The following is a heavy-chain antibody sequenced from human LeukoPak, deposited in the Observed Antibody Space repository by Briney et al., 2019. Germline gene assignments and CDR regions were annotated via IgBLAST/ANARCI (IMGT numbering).Heavy chain of an antibody. J-gene: IGHJ6*02. D-gene: IGHD2-15*01. Sequence: SQTLSLTCTVSGGSISSGGYYWSWIRQHPGKGLEWIGSIYYSGSTYYNPSLKSRVTISVDTSKNQFSLKLSSVTAADTAVYYCARDGSGSGRSYGMDVWGQGTTVTVSS. CDR3: ARDGSGSGRSYGMDV. CDR2: IYYSGST. CDR1: GGSISSGGYY. V-gene: IGHV4-31*03.